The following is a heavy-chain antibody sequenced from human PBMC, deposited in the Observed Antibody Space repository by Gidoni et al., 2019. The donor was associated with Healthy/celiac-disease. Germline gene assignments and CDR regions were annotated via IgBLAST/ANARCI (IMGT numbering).Heavy chain of an antibody. CDR1: GCSLSRGSYY. CDR2: IYTSGST. J-gene: IGHJ4*02. V-gene: IGHV4-61*02. D-gene: IGHD3-22*01. CDR3: ARERENIYDSSGYSDY. Sequence: QVQLQESGPGLVKPSQTLSLNCTVSGCSLSRGSYYWSWIRQPAGKGLEWIGRIYTSGSTNYNPSLKSRVTISVDTSKNQFSLKLSSVTAADTAVYYCARERENIYDSSGYSDYWGQGTLVTVSS.